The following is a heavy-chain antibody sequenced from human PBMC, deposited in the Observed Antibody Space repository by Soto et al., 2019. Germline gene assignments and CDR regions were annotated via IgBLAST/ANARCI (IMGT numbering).Heavy chain of an antibody. D-gene: IGHD2-21*01. CDR3: ARSHRLGDNVLHFDS. J-gene: IGHJ4*02. V-gene: IGHV4-39*01. Sequence: QLQLQVSGPGLVKPSETLSLTCTVSGDSITSNDYFWGWIRQPPGTGLEWIGSLYYGGSTYYSPSLKSRVTISVDSSKNQFSLKLNSVSAADTAVYYCARSHRLGDNVLHFDSWGQGTLVTVSS. CDR2: LYYGGST. CDR1: GDSITSNDYF.